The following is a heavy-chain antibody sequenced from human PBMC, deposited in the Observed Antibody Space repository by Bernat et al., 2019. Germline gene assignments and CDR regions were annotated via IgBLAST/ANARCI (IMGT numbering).Heavy chain of an antibody. Sequence: EVQLLESGGGLVQPGGSLRLSCAASGFTFDSYAMNWVRQAPGKGLEWVSAISGSGGRTNYADSEKGRFSISRDNSKNTLNMQMNSLRGEDTAVYYCAKVVTRDGYNYYYGLDVWGQGTTVTVSS. CDR2: ISGSGGRT. CDR1: GFTFDSYA. CDR3: AKVVTRDGYNYYYGLDV. V-gene: IGHV3-23*01. J-gene: IGHJ6*02. D-gene: IGHD5-24*01.